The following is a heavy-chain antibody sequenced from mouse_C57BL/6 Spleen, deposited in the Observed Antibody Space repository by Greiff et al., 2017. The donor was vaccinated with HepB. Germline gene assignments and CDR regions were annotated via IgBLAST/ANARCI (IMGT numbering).Heavy chain of an antibody. J-gene: IGHJ2*01. CDR2: IHPNSGST. CDR3: GGYYRDYFDY. CDR1: GYTFTSYW. V-gene: IGHV1-64*01. D-gene: IGHD1-1*01. Sequence: QVQLKQPGAELVKPGASVKLSCKASGYTFTSYWMHWVKQRPGQGLEWIGMIHPNSGSTNYNEKFKSKATLTVDKSSSTAYMQLSSLTSEDSAVYYCGGYYRDYFDYWGQGTTLTVSS.